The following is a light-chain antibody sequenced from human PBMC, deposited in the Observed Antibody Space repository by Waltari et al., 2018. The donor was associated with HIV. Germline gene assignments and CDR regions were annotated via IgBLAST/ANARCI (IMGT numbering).Light chain of an antibody. V-gene: IGLV1-44*01. CDR3: AAWDDSLDGPV. CDR1: SSNIGRHA. Sequence: QPVLTQPPSASGTPGQRVILSCSGSSSNIGRHAVSWYQHLPGATPPLLIFGNNQRPSGVPDRFSGSKSATSASLAISGLRSVDEADYSCAAWDDSLDGPVFGGGTKLTVL. CDR2: GNN. J-gene: IGLJ2*01.